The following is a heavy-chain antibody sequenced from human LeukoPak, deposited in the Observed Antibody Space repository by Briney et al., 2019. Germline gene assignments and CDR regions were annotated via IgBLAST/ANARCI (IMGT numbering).Heavy chain of an antibody. CDR2: INHSGST. CDR1: GGSFSGYY. Sequence: SETLSLTCAVYGGSFSGYYWSWIRQPPGKGREWSGEINHSGSTNYNPSLKSRVTISVDTSKNQFSLKLSSVTAAETAVYYCARALYYYDSSGYYHPNYFDYWGQGTLVTVSS. D-gene: IGHD3-22*01. J-gene: IGHJ4*02. V-gene: IGHV4-34*01. CDR3: ARALYYYDSSGYYHPNYFDY.